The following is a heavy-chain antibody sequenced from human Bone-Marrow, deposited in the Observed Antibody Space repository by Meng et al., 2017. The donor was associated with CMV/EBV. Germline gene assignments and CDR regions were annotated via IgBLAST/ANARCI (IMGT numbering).Heavy chain of an antibody. CDR3: ARIATFLVGATGY. CDR1: GYTFTGYY. J-gene: IGHJ4*02. V-gene: IGHV1-2*02. D-gene: IGHD1-26*01. CDR2: INPNSGGT. Sequence: ASVKVSCKASGYTFTGYYMHWVRQAPGQGLEWMGWINPNSGGTNYAQKFQGRVTMTRDKSISTAYMELNRLRSDDTAVYYCARIATFLVGATGYWGQGTLLTVSS.